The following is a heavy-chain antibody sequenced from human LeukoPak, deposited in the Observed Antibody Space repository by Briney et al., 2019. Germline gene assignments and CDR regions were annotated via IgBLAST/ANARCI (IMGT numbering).Heavy chain of an antibody. J-gene: IGHJ3*02. CDR2: INPNSGGT. Sequence: ASVKVSCKASGYTFTGYYMHWVRQAPGQGLECMGRINPNSGGTNYAQKFQGRVTMTRDTSISSAHMELSRLRPGDPAVYYCARYRRKSDGYNSVDGFAIWGQGTMVTVSS. CDR1: GYTFTGYY. CDR3: ARYRRKSDGYNSVDGFAI. D-gene: IGHD5-24*01. V-gene: IGHV1-2*06.